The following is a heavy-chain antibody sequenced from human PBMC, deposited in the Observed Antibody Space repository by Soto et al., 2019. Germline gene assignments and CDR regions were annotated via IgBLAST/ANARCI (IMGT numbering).Heavy chain of an antibody. D-gene: IGHD6-13*01. CDR2: IITIFGTA. V-gene: IGHV1-69*01. CDR1: GGTFSRFA. CDR3: ASQRRLRVAYSSSWYWFDP. J-gene: IGHJ5*02. Sequence: QVQLVQSGAEVKKPGSSVKVSCKASGGTFSRFAISWWRQAPGQGLEWMGGIITIFGTANYAQKFQGRVTFTEEEFTSTAYIELGGLRSEDTAVYYCASQRRLRVAYSSSWYWFDPWGQGTLVTVSS.